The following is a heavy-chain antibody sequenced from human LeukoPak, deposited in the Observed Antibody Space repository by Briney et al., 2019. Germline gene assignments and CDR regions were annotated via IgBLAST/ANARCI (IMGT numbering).Heavy chain of an antibody. CDR3: ARARMITFGGVIAGYDY. Sequence: SETLSLTCAVYGGSLSGYYWSWIRQPPGKGLEWIGEINHSGSTNYDPSLKSRFTISRDTSKNQLSLKLSSVTAADTAVYYCARARMITFGGVIAGYDYWGQGTLVTVSS. J-gene: IGHJ4*02. D-gene: IGHD3-16*02. CDR2: INHSGST. V-gene: IGHV4-34*01. CDR1: GGSLSGYY.